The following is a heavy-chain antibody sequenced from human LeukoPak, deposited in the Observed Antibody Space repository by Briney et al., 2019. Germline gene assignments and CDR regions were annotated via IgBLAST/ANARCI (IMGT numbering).Heavy chain of an antibody. CDR1: GFTFSSYA. D-gene: IGHD6-13*01. CDR2: ISYDGSNK. J-gene: IGHJ4*02. V-gene: IGHV3-30*01. Sequence: GGSLRLSCAASGFTFSSYAMHWVRQAPGKGLEWVAVISYDGSNKYYADSVKGRFTISRDNSKNTLYLQMNSLRAEDTAVYYCARDSGPLGIAAASFDYWGQGTLVTVSS. CDR3: ARDSGPLGIAAASFDY.